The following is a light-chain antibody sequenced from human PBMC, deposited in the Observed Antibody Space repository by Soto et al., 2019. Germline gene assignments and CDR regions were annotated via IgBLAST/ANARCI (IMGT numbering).Light chain of an antibody. CDR1: SSDVGGYNY. J-gene: IGLJ2*01. CDR3: SSYTSSSTLGV. Sequence: QSALTQPASVSGSPGQSITISCTGTSSDVGGYNYVSWYRQLPGKAPKLMIYGVSNRPSGISSRFSGSKSGNTASLTISGLQAEDEADYYCSSYTSSSTLGVFGGGTKVTVL. V-gene: IGLV2-14*03. CDR2: GVS.